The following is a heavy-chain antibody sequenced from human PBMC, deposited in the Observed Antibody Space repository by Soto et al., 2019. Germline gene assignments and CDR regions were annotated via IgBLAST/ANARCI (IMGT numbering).Heavy chain of an antibody. CDR2: ISYDGSNK. CDR1: GFTFSSYA. J-gene: IGHJ5*02. V-gene: IGHV3-30-3*01. CDR3: ARDSSGFSNWFDP. Sequence: VGSLRLSCAASGFTFSSYAMHWVRQAPGKGLEWVAVISYDGSNKYYADSVKGRFTISKDNSKNTLYLQMNSLRAEDTAVYYCARDSSGFSNWFDPWGQGTLVTVSS. D-gene: IGHD6-19*01.